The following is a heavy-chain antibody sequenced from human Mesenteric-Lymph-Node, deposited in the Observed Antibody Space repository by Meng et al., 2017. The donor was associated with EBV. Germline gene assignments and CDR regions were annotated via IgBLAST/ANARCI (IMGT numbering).Heavy chain of an antibody. V-gene: IGHV4-61*01. Sequence: QVQMQELGSRLVKPSETSSLTCIFVDYSVSITRCYWSWLRQPPGRGLEWIGYIFNSGSTNYNPSLRSRATISVDTSRNQFSLTLNSVTAADTAVYYCARVSGPYYSPWFDPWGQGSLVTVSS. CDR3: ARVSGPYYSPWFDP. CDR2: IFNSGST. D-gene: IGHD2/OR15-2a*01. J-gene: IGHJ5*02. CDR1: DYSVSITRCY.